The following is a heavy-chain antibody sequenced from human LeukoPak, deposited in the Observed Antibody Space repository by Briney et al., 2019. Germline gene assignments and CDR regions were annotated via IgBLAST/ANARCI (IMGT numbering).Heavy chain of an antibody. CDR2: ISSSRSDI. CDR1: GFTFSSYS. V-gene: IGHV3-21*01. D-gene: IGHD2-2*01. J-gene: IGHJ6*03. CDR3: ATLPVVPAARSLYYYYYYMDV. Sequence: GGSLRLSCAASGFTFSSYSMNWVRQAPGKGLEWVSSISSSRSDINYADSVKGRFTISRDNSKTSLYLQMNSLRAEDTAVYYCATLPVVPAARSLYYYYYYMDVWGKGTTVTVSS.